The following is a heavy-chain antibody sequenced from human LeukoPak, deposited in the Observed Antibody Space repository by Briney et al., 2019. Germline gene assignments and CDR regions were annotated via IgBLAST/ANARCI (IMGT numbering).Heavy chain of an antibody. D-gene: IGHD3-22*01. CDR3: ARGSLGMIVVVKEFDY. J-gene: IGHJ4*02. Sequence: SETLSLTCTVSGGSISSSSYYWGWIRQPPGKGLEWIGSIYYSGSTYYNPSLKSRVTISVDTSKNQFSLKLSSVTAADTAVYYCARGSLGMIVVVKEFDYWGQGTLVTVSS. CDR2: IYYSGST. CDR1: GGSISSSSYY. V-gene: IGHV4-39*07.